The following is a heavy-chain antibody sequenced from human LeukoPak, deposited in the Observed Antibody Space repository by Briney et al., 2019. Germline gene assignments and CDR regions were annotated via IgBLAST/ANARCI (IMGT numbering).Heavy chain of an antibody. CDR3: ARHFDYYDSSGYIYYFDY. CDR2: IYPGDSDT. Sequence: GESLKISCKGSGYSFTSYWIGWVRQMPGKGLEWMGIIYPGDSDTRYSPSFQGQVTISADKSISTAYLQWSSLKASDTAMYYCARHFDYYDSSGYIYYFDYWGQGTLVTVSS. J-gene: IGHJ4*02. CDR1: GYSFTSYW. V-gene: IGHV5-51*01. D-gene: IGHD3-22*01.